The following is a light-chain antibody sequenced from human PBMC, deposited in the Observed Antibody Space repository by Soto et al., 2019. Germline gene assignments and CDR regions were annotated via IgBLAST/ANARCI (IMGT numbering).Light chain of an antibody. Sequence: SYELTQPPSVSGSPGQTASVTCSGDKLGDKYTCWYQQKPGQSPVLVIYQDSKRPSGIPERFSGYNSGNTATLTITGTQAMDEADYFCQAWDRSVVFGGGTKLTVI. CDR1: KLGDKY. J-gene: IGLJ2*01. CDR2: QDS. V-gene: IGLV3-1*01. CDR3: QAWDRSVV.